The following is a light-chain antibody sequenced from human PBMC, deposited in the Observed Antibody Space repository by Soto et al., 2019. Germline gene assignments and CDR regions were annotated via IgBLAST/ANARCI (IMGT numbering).Light chain of an antibody. V-gene: IGKV4-1*01. CDR1: QSVLYSSNNKNY. Sequence: IVMTHSPDSLAVSLGESATINCKSSQSVLYSSNNKNYLAWYQQKPGQPPKLLIYWASTRESGVPDRFSGSGSGTDFTLTISSLQAEDVAVYYCQQYYSTHWTFGQGTKVDIK. CDR2: WAS. J-gene: IGKJ1*01. CDR3: QQYYSTHWT.